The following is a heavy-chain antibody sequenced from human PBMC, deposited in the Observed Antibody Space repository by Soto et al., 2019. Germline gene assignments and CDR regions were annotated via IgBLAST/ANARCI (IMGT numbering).Heavy chain of an antibody. CDR2: ISANGRST. Sequence: EVQLLESGGGLVQPGGSLRLSCAASGFTFSSYAMGWVRQAPGKGLEWVSVISANGRSTYYADSVKGRFTISRDNSKNTLYLQMNSLRAEDTALYYCARDVHDYDFWSGYYTSFDYWGQGTLVTVSS. CDR3: ARDVHDYDFWSGYYTSFDY. J-gene: IGHJ4*02. CDR1: GFTFSSYA. D-gene: IGHD3-3*01. V-gene: IGHV3-23*01.